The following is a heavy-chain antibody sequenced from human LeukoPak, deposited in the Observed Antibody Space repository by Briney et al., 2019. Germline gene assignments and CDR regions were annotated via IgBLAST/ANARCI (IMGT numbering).Heavy chain of an antibody. V-gene: IGHV3-48*01. J-gene: IGHJ4*02. CDR2: ISSSSTI. Sequence: GGSLRLSCAASGFTFSSYSMNWVRQAPGKGLEWVSYISSSSTIYYADSVKGRFTISRDNAKNSLYLQMNSLRAEDTAVYYCARESSSRWLAAYYFDYWGQGTLVTVSS. D-gene: IGHD5-24*01. CDR3: ARESSSRWLAAYYFDY. CDR1: GFTFSSYS.